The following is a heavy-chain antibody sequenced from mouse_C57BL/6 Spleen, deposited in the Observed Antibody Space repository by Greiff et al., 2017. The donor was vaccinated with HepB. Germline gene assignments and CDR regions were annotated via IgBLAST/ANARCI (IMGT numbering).Heavy chain of an antibody. CDR2: IYPGSGST. CDR1: GYTFTSYW. V-gene: IGHV1-55*01. CDR3: ARHYYGSSYGVAY. D-gene: IGHD1-1*01. Sequence: QVQLQQPGAELVKPGASVKMSCKASGYTFTSYWITWVKQRPGQGLEWIGDIYPGSGSTNYNEKFKSKATLTVDKSSSTAYMQLSSLTSEDSAVYYCARHYYGSSYGVAYWGQGTLVTVSA. J-gene: IGHJ3*01.